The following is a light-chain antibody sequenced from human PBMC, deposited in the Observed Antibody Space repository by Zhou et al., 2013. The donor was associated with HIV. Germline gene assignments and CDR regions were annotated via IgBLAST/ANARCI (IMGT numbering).Light chain of an antibody. J-gene: IGKJ1*01. V-gene: IGKV1-39*01. Sequence: DIQLTQSPPSLSAAVGDRVTITCRASQIITTFLNWYQQKPGRAPQLLIYAASSLQSGVPSRFSGSGSGTDFSLTISSLQPEDFATYYCQQTYNTPRTFGQGT. CDR2: AAS. CDR3: QQTYNTPRT. CDR1: QIITTF.